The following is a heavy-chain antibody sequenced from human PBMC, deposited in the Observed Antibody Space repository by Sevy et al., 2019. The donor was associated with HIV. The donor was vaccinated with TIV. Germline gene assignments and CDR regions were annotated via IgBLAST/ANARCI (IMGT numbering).Heavy chain of an antibody. Sequence: GGSLRLSCVAAGFTFSSYDMHWVRQVTGKGLEWISGVGPAGDQFYPGSVKGRFTISRENAKNSFYLQMNNLRAGDTVEYYCARSGGYSDYGMDVWGQGTTVTVSS. CDR2: VGPAGDQ. D-gene: IGHD5-12*01. CDR1: GFTFSSYD. J-gene: IGHJ6*02. V-gene: IGHV3-13*05. CDR3: ARSGGYSDYGMDV.